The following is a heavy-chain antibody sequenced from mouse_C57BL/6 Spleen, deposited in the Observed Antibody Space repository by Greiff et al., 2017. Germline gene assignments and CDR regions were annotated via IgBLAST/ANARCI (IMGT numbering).Heavy chain of an antibody. V-gene: IGHV1-69*01. CDR2: LAPSDSYT. J-gene: IGHJ4*01. CDR1: VYTFTSYW. CDR3: ARKGLWSTSRGAMDY. Sequence: QVQLQQPAAELVMPGASVKLSCKASVYTFTSYWMHWVKQRPGQGLEWIGELAPSDSYTNYNQKFKGKSTLTVDKSSSTAYMQLSSLTSEDSAVYYCARKGLWSTSRGAMDYWGQGSSVTFAS. D-gene: IGHD1-1*02.